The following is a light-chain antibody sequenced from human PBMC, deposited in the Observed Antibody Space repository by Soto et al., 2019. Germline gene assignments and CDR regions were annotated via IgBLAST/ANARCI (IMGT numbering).Light chain of an antibody. CDR3: QQRSDWPIT. Sequence: EIVLTQSPATLSLSPGERATLSCRASQSISSYLAWYQQKPGQAPRLLIYDASTRATGIPARFSGSGSGTDFTLTISSLEPEDFAVYYCQQRSDWPITFGQGTRLDMK. CDR1: QSISSY. CDR2: DAS. J-gene: IGKJ5*01. V-gene: IGKV3-11*01.